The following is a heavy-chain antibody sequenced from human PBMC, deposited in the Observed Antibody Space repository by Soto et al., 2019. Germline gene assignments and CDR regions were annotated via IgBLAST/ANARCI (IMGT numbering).Heavy chain of an antibody. Sequence: SVSNAWMNWVRQAPGKGLEWVGRIKSKTDGGTTDYAAPVKGRFTISRDDSKNTLYLQMNSLKTEDTAVYYCTTHSSSYYYVSSGYPYYYAFDIWGQGTMVTVSP. V-gene: IGHV3-15*07. CDR1: SVSNAW. D-gene: IGHD3-22*01. CDR3: TTHSSSYYYVSSGYPYYYAFDI. J-gene: IGHJ3*02. CDR2: IKSKTDGGTT.